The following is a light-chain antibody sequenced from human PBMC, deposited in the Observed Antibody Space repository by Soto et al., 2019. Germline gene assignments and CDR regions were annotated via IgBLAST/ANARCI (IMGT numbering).Light chain of an antibody. Sequence: QSALTQPASVSGSPGQSITISCTGTNSDIGGFPYVSWYQQHPGKAPKLMIYEVSNRPSGVSNRFSGSKSGNTASLTISGLQAEDEADYYCTSYTVSTTVVFGGGTKLPVL. CDR1: NSDIGGFPY. J-gene: IGLJ2*01. CDR2: EVS. CDR3: TSYTVSTTVV. V-gene: IGLV2-14*01.